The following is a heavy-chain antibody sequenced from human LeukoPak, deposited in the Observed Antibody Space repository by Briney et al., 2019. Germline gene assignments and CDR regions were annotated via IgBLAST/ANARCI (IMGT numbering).Heavy chain of an antibody. J-gene: IGHJ2*01. D-gene: IGHD2-15*01. Sequence: SETLSLTCTVSGGSISSGDYWWGWIRQPPGKGLEWIGSIYYSGSTYYSPSLKSRVTMSVDTSKNHFPLRLTSVTAADTAVYYCARQRGGGSWHFDLWGRGTLVTVSS. CDR3: ARQRGGGSWHFDL. CDR2: IYYSGST. V-gene: IGHV4-39*01. CDR1: GGSISSGDYW.